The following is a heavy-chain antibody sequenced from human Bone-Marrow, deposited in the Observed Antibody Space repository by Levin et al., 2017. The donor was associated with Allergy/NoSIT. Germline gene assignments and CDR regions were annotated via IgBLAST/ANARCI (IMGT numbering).Heavy chain of an antibody. D-gene: IGHD2-2*02. CDR3: AKMIVVVPAAIALYFDY. CDR1: GFTFSSYA. V-gene: IGHV3-23*01. Sequence: GGSLRLSCAASGFTFSSYAMSWVRQAPGKGLEWVSAISGSGGSTYYADSVKGRFTISRDNSKNTLYLQMNSLRAEDTAVYYCAKMIVVVPAAIALYFDYWGQGTLVTVSS. J-gene: IGHJ4*02. CDR2: ISGSGGST.